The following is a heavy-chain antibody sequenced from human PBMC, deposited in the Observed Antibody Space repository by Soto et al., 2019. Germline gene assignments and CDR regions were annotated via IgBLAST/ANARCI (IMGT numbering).Heavy chain of an antibody. V-gene: IGHV4-30-4*01. Sequence: PSETLSLTCTVSGGSISSGDYYWSWIRQPPGKGLEWIGYISYSGSTYYNPSLKSRVTISVDTSKNQFSLKLSSVTAADTAVYSFPRGQMVREVGGNWFVPWGEGTRVT. CDR3: PRGQMVREVGGNWFVP. J-gene: IGHJ5*02. CDR1: GGSISSGDYY. CDR2: ISYSGST. D-gene: IGHD3-10*01.